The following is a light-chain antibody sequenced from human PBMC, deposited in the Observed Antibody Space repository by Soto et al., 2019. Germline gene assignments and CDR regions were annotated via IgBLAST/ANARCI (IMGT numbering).Light chain of an antibody. V-gene: IGKV3-15*01. CDR2: DAS. CDR3: QQYNSWPET. J-gene: IGKJ1*01. Sequence: DIVMTQSPGTLSVSPGERATLFCRASQSVRSSLAWYQQKPGQAPRIFIYDASTRATGIPARFSGSGSGTEFTLTISSLQSEDFAVYYCQQYNSWPETFGQGTKVDIK. CDR1: QSVRSS.